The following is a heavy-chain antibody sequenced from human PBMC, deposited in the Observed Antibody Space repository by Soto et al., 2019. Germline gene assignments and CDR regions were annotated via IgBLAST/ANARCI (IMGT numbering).Heavy chain of an antibody. D-gene: IGHD2-8*01. CDR1: GFTVSSNY. CDR3: ARGFEAQAMYDYYGMDV. CDR2: IYSGGST. V-gene: IGHV3-53*01. Sequence: EVQLVESGGGLIQPGGSLRLSCAASGFTVSSNYMSWVRQAPGKGLEWVSVIYSGGSTYYAAAVKGRFTISRDSTKNSLYPQRNSLRDEDTAVYYCARGFEAQAMYDYYGMDVWGQGTTVTVSS. J-gene: IGHJ6*02.